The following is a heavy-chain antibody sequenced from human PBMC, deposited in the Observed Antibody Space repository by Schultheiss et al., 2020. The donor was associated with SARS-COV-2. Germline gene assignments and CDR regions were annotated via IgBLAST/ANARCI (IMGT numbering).Heavy chain of an antibody. CDR1: GFTFSSYA. V-gene: IGHV3-23*01. CDR3: ATISGDYVGRNWFDP. CDR2: ISGGGGST. D-gene: IGHD4-17*01. Sequence: GGSLRLSCAASGFTFSSYAMSWVRQTPGKGLEWVSTISGGGGSTYYADSVKGRFTISRDNSKNTLYLQMNSLRAEDTAVYYCATISGDYVGRNWFDPWGQGTLVTVSS. J-gene: IGHJ5*02.